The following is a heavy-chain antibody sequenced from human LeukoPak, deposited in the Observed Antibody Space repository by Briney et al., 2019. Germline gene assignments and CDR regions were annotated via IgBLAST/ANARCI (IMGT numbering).Heavy chain of an antibody. CDR1: GGSISSGSYY. D-gene: IGHD3-22*01. J-gene: IGHJ3*02. CDR3: TRGPRAMIVVNVGAFDI. CDR2: IYTSGST. Sequence: KTSETLSLTCTVSGGSISSGSYYWSWIRQPAGKGLEWIVRIYTSGSTNYNPSLKSRVTISVDTSKNQFSLKLSYVTAADTAVYYCTRGPRAMIVVNVGAFDIWGQGTMVTVSS. V-gene: IGHV4-61*02.